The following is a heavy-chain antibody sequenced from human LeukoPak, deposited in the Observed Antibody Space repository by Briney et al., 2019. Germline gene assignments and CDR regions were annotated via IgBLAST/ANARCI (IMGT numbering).Heavy chain of an antibody. D-gene: IGHD3-3*02. CDR1: GFTFSSYA. Sequence: GGSLRLSCAASGFTFSSYAMSWARQARGKGLEWVSSITGSGGSTYHADSVKGRFTISRDNSKNTLYLQMNSLRAEDTAVYYCAKASHFWSAYSWGQGTLVSVSS. J-gene: IGHJ4*01. CDR3: AKASHFWSAYS. V-gene: IGHV3-23*01. CDR2: ITGSGGST.